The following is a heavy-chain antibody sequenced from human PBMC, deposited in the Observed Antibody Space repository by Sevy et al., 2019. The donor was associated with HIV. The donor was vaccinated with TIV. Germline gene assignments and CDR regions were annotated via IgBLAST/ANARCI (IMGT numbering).Heavy chain of an antibody. CDR3: ARSRASDI. CDR1: GFTYNKYA. Sequence: GGSLRLSCAASGFTYNKYAMSWVRQAPGKGLEWVSIIGGLDKNTYYADSVKGRFTISRDNSNYTLYLQMNSLRAEDTAVYYCARSRASDIWGQGTKVTVSS. V-gene: IGHV3-23*01. CDR2: IGGLDKNT. J-gene: IGHJ3*02.